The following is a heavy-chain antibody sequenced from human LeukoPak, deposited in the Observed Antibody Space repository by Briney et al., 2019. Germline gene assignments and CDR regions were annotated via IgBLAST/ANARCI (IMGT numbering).Heavy chain of an antibody. Sequence: GGSLRLSCAASGFFVSDNYMSWVRQAPGQGLEWVSLIYTSGITKYTDSVKGRFTISRDNAKHTLYLQMNTLSAEDTAVYCCGGYYVGKFDYWGQGTLVTVSS. CDR2: IYTSGIT. CDR3: GGYYVGKFDY. CDR1: GFFVSDNY. D-gene: IGHD4-23*01. V-gene: IGHV3-66*02. J-gene: IGHJ4*02.